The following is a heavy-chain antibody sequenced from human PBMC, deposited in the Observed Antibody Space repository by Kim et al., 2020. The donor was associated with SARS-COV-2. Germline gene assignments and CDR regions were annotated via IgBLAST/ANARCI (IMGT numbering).Heavy chain of an antibody. Sequence: GGSLRLSCAASGFNFSIYAMSWVRQAPGKGLEWVSAISGSGGSTYYADSVKGRFTISRDNSKNTLYLQMNSLRAEDTAVYYCAKATWITLGCYYYCGMDVWGQGTTVTVSS. CDR3: AKATWITLGCYYYCGMDV. D-gene: IGHD3-10*01. V-gene: IGHV3-23*01. CDR1: GFNFSIYA. CDR2: ISGSGGST. J-gene: IGHJ6*02.